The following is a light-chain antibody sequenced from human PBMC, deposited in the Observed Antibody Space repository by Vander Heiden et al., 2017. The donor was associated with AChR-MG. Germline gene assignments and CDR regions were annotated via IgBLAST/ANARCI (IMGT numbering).Light chain of an antibody. J-gene: IGKJ4*01. Sequence: EIVLTQSSGTLSLSPGERATLSCRASQSIRRNNLAWYQQKPGQAPRLLIYGASSRATGIPDRFSGSGSGTDFTLTISRLEPEDFAVYYCQQEGSSPLTLGGGTKVDIK. CDR1: QSIRRNN. CDR2: GAS. CDR3: QQEGSSPLT. V-gene: IGKV3-20*01.